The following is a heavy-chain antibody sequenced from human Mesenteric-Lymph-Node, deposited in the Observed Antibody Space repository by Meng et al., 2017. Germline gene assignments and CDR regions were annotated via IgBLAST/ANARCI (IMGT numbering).Heavy chain of an antibody. CDR1: CGAVSSGRG. CDR2: IQHSEIT. J-gene: IGHJ4*02. Sequence: EQQPVCGPGAGLPWWDLSLTCSAACGAVSSGRGWRRVRQPPGKGLEWIGEIQHSEITINNPSLKSRVTMSVDNSKNQFSLKLNSMTAADTAVYYCARDPTGGEDHQRVWGQGTLVTVSS. D-gene: IGHD1-14*01. V-gene: IGHV4-4*02. CDR3: ARDPTGGEDHQRV.